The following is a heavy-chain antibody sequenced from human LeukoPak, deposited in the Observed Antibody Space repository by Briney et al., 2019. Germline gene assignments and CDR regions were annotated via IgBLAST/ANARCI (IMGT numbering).Heavy chain of an antibody. V-gene: IGHV1-46*01. D-gene: IGHD6-19*01. Sequence: ASVKVSCKASGYTFTSYYMHWVRQAPGQELEWMGIINPSGGSTSYAQKFQGRVTMTTDTSTSTAYMELSSLRSEDTAVYYCARGRRGQWLAFESWFDPWGQGTLVTVSS. CDR1: GYTFTSYY. CDR3: ARGRRGQWLAFESWFDP. J-gene: IGHJ5*02. CDR2: INPSGGST.